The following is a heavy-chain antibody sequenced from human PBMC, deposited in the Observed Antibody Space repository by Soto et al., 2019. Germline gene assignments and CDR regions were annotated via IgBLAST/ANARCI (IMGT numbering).Heavy chain of an antibody. Sequence: QVQLVQSGAEVKKPGSSVKVSCKASGGTFSSYAISWVRQAPGQGLEWMGGIIPIFGTANYAQKFQGRVTMTADESTSTAYMELSSLRSEDTAVYYCARGGDTAMVTYYYYGMDVWGQGTTVTVSS. J-gene: IGHJ6*02. CDR3: ARGGDTAMVTYYYYGMDV. CDR1: GGTFSSYA. CDR2: IIPIFGTA. V-gene: IGHV1-69*01. D-gene: IGHD5-18*01.